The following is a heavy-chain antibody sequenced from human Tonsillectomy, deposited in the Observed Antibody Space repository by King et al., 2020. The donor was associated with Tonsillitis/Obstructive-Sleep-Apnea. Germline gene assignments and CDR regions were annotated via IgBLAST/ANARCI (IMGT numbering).Heavy chain of an antibody. J-gene: IGHJ4*02. V-gene: IGHV5-51*01. CDR2: IYPGDSDA. CDR3: ARLRIRVGCMNPFDY. D-gene: IGHD1-26*01. Sequence: QLVQSGAEVKKPGESLKISCKDSGYTFGNYWVAWVRQMPGKGLEWMGFIYPGDSDARYSPSFQGQVTISADKSIGTAYLQWSSLKASDTAMYYCARLRIRVGCMNPFDYWGQGTLVTVSS. CDR1: GYTFGNYW.